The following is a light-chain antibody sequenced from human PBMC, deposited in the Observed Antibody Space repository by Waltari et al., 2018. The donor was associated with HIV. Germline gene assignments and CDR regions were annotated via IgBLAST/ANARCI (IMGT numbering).Light chain of an antibody. J-gene: IGLJ3*02. V-gene: IGLV1-51*01. Sequence: QSVSTQPPSVSAAPGQKVTISCSGRTPNTGTHSVSWYQPLPGTAPKLLIYDNNERPSGIPDRFSGSKSGTSATLGITGLQTGDEAAYYCGTWDNSLSAGVFGGGTKLTVL. CDR3: GTWDNSLSAGV. CDR1: TPNTGTHS. CDR2: DNN.